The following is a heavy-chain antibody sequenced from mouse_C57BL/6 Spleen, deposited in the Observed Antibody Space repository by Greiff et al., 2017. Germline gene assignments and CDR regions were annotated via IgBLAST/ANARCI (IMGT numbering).Heavy chain of an antibody. CDR2: ISSGSSTI. J-gene: IGHJ2*01. D-gene: IGHD1-1*01. V-gene: IGHV5-17*01. CDR1: GFTFSDYG. CDR3: ARRITTVVEPYFYY. Sequence: EVKVVESGGGLVKPGGSLKLSCAASGFTFSDYGMPWVRQAPEKGLEWVAYISSGSSTIYYADTVKGRFTISRDNAKNTLFLQMTRLRSEDTAMYYWARRITTVVEPYFYYWGQGTTLTVSS.